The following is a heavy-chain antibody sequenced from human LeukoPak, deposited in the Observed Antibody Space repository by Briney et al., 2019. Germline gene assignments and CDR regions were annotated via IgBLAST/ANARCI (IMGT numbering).Heavy chain of an antibody. CDR2: IYYSGST. D-gene: IGHD1-26*01. J-gene: IGHJ3*02. CDR1: GVSISSYY. V-gene: IGHV4-59*08. CDR3: ATSDSGRYFGTFDS. Sequence: PSETLSLTCTVSGVSISSYYCSWIRQPPGKGLEWIGYIYYSGSTRHNPSLKSRVTISIDTSKNQFSLNLSSVTAADTAVYYCATSDSGRYFGTFDSWGQGTMVTVSS.